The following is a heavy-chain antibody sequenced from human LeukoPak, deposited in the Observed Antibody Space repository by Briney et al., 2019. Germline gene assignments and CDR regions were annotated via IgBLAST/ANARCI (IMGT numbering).Heavy chain of an antibody. CDR1: GYNFNAYY. V-gene: IGHV1-2*02. D-gene: IGHD3-3*01. Sequence: VASVNVSCKASGYNFNAYYMHWVRQAPGQGLEWMGWINPNSGGTNYAQKFQGRVTLTRDTSINTVYMEVNRLTSDDTVVYYCARGEWLVLGDHWGQGTPVTVSP. CDR3: ARGEWLVLGDH. CDR2: INPNSGGT. J-gene: IGHJ4*02.